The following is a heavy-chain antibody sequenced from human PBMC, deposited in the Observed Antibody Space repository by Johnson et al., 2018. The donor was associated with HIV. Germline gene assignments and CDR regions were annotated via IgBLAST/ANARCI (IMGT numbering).Heavy chain of an antibody. D-gene: IGHD3-22*01. Sequence: VQLVESGGGLIQPGGSLRLSCAASGLIVSSSYMTWVRPGPGKGLEWVSVIYSGGSTYYADSVKGRFTISRDNSKNTLYLQRNSLRGEDTAGYYCARARRVVIGPDGFDIWGQGTMVTVSS. V-gene: IGHV3-66*03. J-gene: IGHJ3*02. CDR3: ARARRVVIGPDGFDI. CDR1: GLIVSSSY. CDR2: IYSGGST.